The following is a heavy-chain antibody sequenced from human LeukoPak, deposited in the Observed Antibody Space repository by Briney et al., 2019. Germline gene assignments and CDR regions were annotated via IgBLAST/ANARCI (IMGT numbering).Heavy chain of an antibody. CDR3: AKEDAGLLDLVEGMDV. Sequence: GGSLRLSCAASGFAFSNYAMSWVRQAPGKGLEWVSPISGRGGSTYYADSVKGRFTISRDNSKNTLYLQMNSLRAEDTAVYYCAKEDAGLLDLVEGMDVWGQGTTVTVSS. D-gene: IGHD3-3*01. V-gene: IGHV3-23*01. CDR2: ISGRGGST. CDR1: GFAFSNYA. J-gene: IGHJ6*02.